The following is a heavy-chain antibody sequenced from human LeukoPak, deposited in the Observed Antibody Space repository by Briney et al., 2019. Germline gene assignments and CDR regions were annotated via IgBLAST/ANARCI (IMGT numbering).Heavy chain of an antibody. V-gene: IGHV1-69*13. Sequence: VASVKVSCRASGGTFSSYAISWVRQAPGQGLEWMGGIIPIFGTANYAQKFQGRVTITADESTSTAYMELSSLRSEDTAVYYCARDGYCSGGSCYSAVDYWGQGTLVTVSS. D-gene: IGHD2-15*01. J-gene: IGHJ4*02. CDR1: GGTFSSYA. CDR3: ARDGYCSGGSCYSAVDY. CDR2: IIPIFGTA.